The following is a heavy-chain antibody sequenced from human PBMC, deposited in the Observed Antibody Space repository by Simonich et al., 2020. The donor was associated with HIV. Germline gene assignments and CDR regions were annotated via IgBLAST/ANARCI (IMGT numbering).Heavy chain of an antibody. V-gene: IGHV1-2*06. J-gene: IGHJ3*02. CDR1: GYTFTGYY. CDR2: MDPKSGGQ. Sequence: QVQLVQSGAEVENPGASVKVSCKASGYTFTGYYMHWVRQAPGQGLGWMGRMDPKSGGQNPAQRFRGRVTMTRDTSISTAYMELSSLRSDDTAIYHCASPYGINSPDAFAIWGQGTLVTVSS. D-gene: IGHD4-17*01. CDR3: ASPYGINSPDAFAI.